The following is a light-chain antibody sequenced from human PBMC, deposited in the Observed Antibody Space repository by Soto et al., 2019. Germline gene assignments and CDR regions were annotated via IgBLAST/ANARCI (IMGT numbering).Light chain of an antibody. CDR1: HSLTC. V-gene: IGKV3-11*01. J-gene: IGKJ1*01. Sequence: EIVLTQSPATLSLSPGERATLXXRASHSLTCLAWYQQKPGRAPGPVIYDGSIRATHIPARFSDWGSDTDFTLTSSSLDPGVFAVYLCPQRSYGAWTFGRGTNVEIK. CDR2: DGS. CDR3: PQRSYGAWT.